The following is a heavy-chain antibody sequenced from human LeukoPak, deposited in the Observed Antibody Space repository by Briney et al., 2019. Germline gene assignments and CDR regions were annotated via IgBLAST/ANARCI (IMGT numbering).Heavy chain of an antibody. CDR2: IKPDGSQI. D-gene: IGHD3-10*01. J-gene: IGHJ3*01. CDR1: GFSLSSYW. CDR3: VRDGMGVIKAFDV. Sequence: PGGSLRLSCVVSGFSLSSYWMSWVRQAPGKGLEWVANIKPDGSQIYYVDSVKGRFTISRDNAKNSLYLQMNSLRAEDTAVYYCVRDGMGVIKAFDVWGQGTVVTVTS. V-gene: IGHV3-7*05.